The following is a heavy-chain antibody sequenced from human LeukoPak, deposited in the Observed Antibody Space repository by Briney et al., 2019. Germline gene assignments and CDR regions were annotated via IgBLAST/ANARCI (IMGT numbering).Heavy chain of an antibody. J-gene: IGHJ4*02. CDR2: VYTSGNT. CDR3: VSGYRYGFGY. V-gene: IGHV4-4*07. D-gene: IGHD5-18*01. Sequence: SETLSLTCTVSGGSISSYYWSRLRQPAGKGLEWIGRVYTSGNTNYNPSLKSRVTMSLDTSKNQLSLKLSSVTAADTAIYYCVSGYRYGFGYWGQGTLVTVSS. CDR1: GGSISSYY.